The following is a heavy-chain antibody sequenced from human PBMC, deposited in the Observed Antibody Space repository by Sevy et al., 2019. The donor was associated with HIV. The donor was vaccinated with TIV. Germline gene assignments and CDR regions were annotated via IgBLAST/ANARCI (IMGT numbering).Heavy chain of an antibody. CDR3: AKDIDSSGYYYFDY. J-gene: IGHJ4*02. CDR2: ISATGGST. D-gene: IGHD6-19*01. V-gene: IGHV3-23*01. Sequence: GGSLRLSCAASGFTLGSYTMNWVRQAPGEGLEWVASISATGGSTYYADSVKGRFTISRDVSKGLLYLQMNSLTAEDTALYYCAKDIDSSGYYYFDYWGQGTLVTVSS. CDR1: GFTLGSYT.